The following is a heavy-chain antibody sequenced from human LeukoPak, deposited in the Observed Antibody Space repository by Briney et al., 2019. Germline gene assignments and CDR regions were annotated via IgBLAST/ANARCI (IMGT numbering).Heavy chain of an antibody. Sequence: PSETLSLTCTVSGGSVSGYYWSWIRQPPGKGLEWVGYSYYSRNTNYNPSLRSRVTISVDTSKNQFSLKLSSVTAADTAVYYCAREGSYDVLTGYYLNWFDPWGQGTLVTVSS. D-gene: IGHD3-9*01. CDR2: SYYSRNT. CDR3: AREGSYDVLTGYYLNWFDP. CDR1: GGSVSGYY. V-gene: IGHV4-59*02. J-gene: IGHJ5*02.